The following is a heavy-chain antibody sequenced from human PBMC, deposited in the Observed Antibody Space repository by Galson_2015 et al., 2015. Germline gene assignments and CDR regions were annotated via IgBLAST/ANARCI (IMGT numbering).Heavy chain of an antibody. CDR2: IFWNDEK. V-gene: IGHV2-5*01. Sequence: PALVIRPQTLTLPCTFSGLSLNSGAVGVGWIRQAPGKALEWVSLIFWNDEKRYRPSLKSRLAISKDTSKNQEVLIMTNMQPVDTGTYFCAHVDGSGSAFGIDSFDVRGPGTVVTVSS. D-gene: IGHD3-10*01. CDR1: GLSLNSGAVG. J-gene: IGHJ3*01. CDR3: AHVDGSGSAFGIDSFDV.